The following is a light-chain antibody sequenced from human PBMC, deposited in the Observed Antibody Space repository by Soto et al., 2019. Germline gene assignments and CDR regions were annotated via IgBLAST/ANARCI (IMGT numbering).Light chain of an antibody. CDR2: EVS. CDR1: SSDIGSHNY. Sequence: QSVLTQPASVSGSPGQSITISCTGTSSDIGSHNYVSWYQQHPGKAPKVMIYEVSNRPSGVSNRFSGSKSGNTASLTISGLQAEDEADYYCYSYRGYYTRVFGTGTKVTVL. V-gene: IGLV2-14*01. CDR3: YSYRGYYTRV. J-gene: IGLJ1*01.